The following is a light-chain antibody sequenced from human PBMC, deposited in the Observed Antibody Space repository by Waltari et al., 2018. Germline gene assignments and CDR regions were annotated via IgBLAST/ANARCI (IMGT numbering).Light chain of an antibody. CDR3: ASWDFSLTVWV. CDR2: RDK. CDR1: RSNIGSNY. V-gene: IGLV1-47*01. Sequence: QSVLTQPPSASGTPGQKVTISCSGGRSNIGSNYVNWYQHFPGSAPNPLFYRDKQRHRGVPARLSDSKSGTSASLAITDLRPEDEADYYCASWDFSLTVWVFGGGSRLTVL. J-gene: IGLJ3*02.